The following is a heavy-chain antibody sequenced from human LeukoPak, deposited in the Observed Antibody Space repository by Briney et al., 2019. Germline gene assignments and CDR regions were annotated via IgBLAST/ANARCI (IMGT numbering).Heavy chain of an antibody. Sequence: SETLSLTCAVYGGSFSGYYWSWIRQPPGKGLEWIGEINHSGSTNYNPSLKSRVTISVDTSKNQFSLKLSSVTAADTAVYYCATGTDSSGLYYYYYMDVWGKGTTVTVSS. V-gene: IGHV4-34*01. CDR2: INHSGST. J-gene: IGHJ6*03. CDR3: ATGTDSSGLYYYYYMDV. CDR1: GGSFSGYY. D-gene: IGHD3-22*01.